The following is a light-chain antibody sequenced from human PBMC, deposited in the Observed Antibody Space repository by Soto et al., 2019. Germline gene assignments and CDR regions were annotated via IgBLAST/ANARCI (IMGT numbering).Light chain of an antibody. CDR2: EVS. CDR3: KSYTLASTWV. J-gene: IGLJ3*02. Sequence: QSALTQPASVSGSPGQSITISCTGTSYDVGAYNYVSWYQQHPGKAPKLMISEVSNRPSGISNRFSGSKSGNTASLTISGLQAEDEADYYCKSYTLASTWVFGGGTKLTVL. V-gene: IGLV2-14*01. CDR1: SYDVGAYNY.